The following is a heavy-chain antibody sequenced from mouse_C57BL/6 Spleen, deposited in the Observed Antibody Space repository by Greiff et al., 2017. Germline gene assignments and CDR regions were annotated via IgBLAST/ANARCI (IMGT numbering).Heavy chain of an antibody. Sequence: EVKVVESGGGLVKPGGSLKLSCAASGFTFSSYAMSWVRQTPEKRLEWVATISDGGSYTYYPDNVKGRFTISRDNAKNNLYLQMSHLKSEDTAMYYCARIYYGNYAWFAYWGQGTLVTVSA. J-gene: IGHJ3*01. D-gene: IGHD2-1*01. CDR3: ARIYYGNYAWFAY. CDR1: GFTFSSYA. CDR2: ISDGGSYT. V-gene: IGHV5-4*03.